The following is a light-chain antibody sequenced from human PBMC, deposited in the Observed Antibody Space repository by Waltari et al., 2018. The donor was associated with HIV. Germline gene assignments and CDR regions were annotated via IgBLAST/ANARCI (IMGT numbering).Light chain of an antibody. V-gene: IGLV3-1*01. J-gene: IGLJ1*01. CDR3: QAWDSSTYV. Sequence: SYELTQPPSVSVSPGQTASITCSGGKLGDQSACWYQQKPGQSPVLVIYQDSKRPSGIPERFSGSNSGNTATLTISGTQAMDEADYYCQAWDSSTYVFGTGTKVTVL. CDR2: QDS. CDR1: KLGDQS.